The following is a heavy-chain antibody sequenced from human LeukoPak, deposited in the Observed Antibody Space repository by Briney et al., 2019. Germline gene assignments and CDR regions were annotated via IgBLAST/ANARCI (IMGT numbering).Heavy chain of an antibody. CDR2: ISYDGSKK. D-gene: IGHD4-17*01. CDR3: VRDRYGDSGWFDP. CDR1: GFIFSGYA. J-gene: IGHJ5*02. Sequence: GGSLRLSCAASGFIFSGYAMHWVRQAPGKGLEWVAVISYDGSKKYYADSVKGRLTISRDNSKNTLYLQINSLRVEDTAVYYCVRDRYGDSGWFDPWGQGTLVTVSS. V-gene: IGHV3-30*04.